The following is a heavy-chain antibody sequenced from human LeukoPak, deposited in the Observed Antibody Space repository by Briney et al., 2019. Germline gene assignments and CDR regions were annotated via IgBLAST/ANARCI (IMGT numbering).Heavy chain of an antibody. V-gene: IGHV4-61*02. D-gene: IGHD3-3*01. Sequence: SETLSLTCTVSGGSISSGSYYWSWIRQPAGKGLEWIGRIYTSGSTNYNPSLKSRVTISVDTSKNQFSLKLSSVTAADTAVYYCARGAGRITIFGVVIGGTDNWFDPWGQGTLVTVSS. CDR3: ARGAGRITIFGVVIGGTDNWFDP. CDR1: GGSISSGSYY. CDR2: IYTSGST. J-gene: IGHJ5*02.